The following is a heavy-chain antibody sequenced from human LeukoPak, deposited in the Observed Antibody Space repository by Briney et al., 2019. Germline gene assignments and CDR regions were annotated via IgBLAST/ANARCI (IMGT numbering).Heavy chain of an antibody. CDR2: FDPEDGET. Sequence: ASVKVSCKVSGYTLTELSMHWVRQAPGKGLEWMGGFDPEDGETIYAQKFQGRVTMTRNTSISTAYMELSSLRSEDTAVYYCARASYITMIVVVIPNDAFDIWGQGTMVTVSS. D-gene: IGHD3-22*01. CDR3: ARASYITMIVVVIPNDAFDI. CDR1: GYTLTELS. V-gene: IGHV1-24*01. J-gene: IGHJ3*02.